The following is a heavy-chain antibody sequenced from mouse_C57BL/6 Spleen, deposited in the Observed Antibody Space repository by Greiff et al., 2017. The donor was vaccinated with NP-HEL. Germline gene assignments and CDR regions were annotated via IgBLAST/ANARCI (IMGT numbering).Heavy chain of an antibody. CDR1: GYTFTDYN. CDR3: ARDYGSSSFAY. D-gene: IGHD1-1*01. CDR2: INPNNGGT. Sequence: EVQLQQSGPELVKPGASVKMSCKASGYTFTDYNMHWVKQSHGKSLEWIGYINPNNGGTSYNQKFKGKATLTVNKSSSTTYMELRSLTSEDSAVYYCARDYGSSSFAYWGQGTLVTVSA. V-gene: IGHV1-22*01. J-gene: IGHJ3*01.